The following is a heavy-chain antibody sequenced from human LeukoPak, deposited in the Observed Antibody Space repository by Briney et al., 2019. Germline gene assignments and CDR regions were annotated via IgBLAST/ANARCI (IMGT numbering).Heavy chain of an antibody. Sequence: PGGSLRLSCAASGFTFSNYDIHWVRQAPGKGLEWVAVISYDGSNKYYADSVKGRFTISRDNSKNTMYLQMNSLRAEDTAVYYCATSGIVGATWGEVQSDYWGQGTLVTVSS. J-gene: IGHJ4*02. CDR1: GFTFSNYD. CDR2: ISYDGSNK. V-gene: IGHV3-30*03. D-gene: IGHD1-26*01. CDR3: ATSGIVGATWGEVQSDY.